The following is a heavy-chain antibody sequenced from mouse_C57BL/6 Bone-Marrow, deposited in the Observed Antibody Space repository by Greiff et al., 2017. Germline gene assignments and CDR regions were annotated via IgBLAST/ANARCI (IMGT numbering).Heavy chain of an antibody. V-gene: IGHV5-9*01. J-gene: IGHJ3*01. D-gene: IGHD1-1*01. CDR2: ISGGGGNT. CDR1: GFTFSSYT. CDR3: ARRHYYGTLFAY. Sequence: EVMLVESGGGLVKPGGSLKLSCAASGFTFSSYTMSWVRQTPEKRLEWVATISGGGGNTYYPDNVKGRFTISRDNAKNTLYLQMSSLRSEATALYYCARRHYYGTLFAYWGQGTLVTVSA.